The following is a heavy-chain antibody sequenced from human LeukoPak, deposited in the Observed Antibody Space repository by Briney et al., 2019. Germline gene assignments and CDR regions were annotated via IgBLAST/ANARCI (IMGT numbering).Heavy chain of an antibody. CDR3: ARDGGYYRHWFDP. V-gene: IGHV3-30*04. CDR2: ISYDGSNK. D-gene: IGHD1-26*01. Sequence: GGSLRLSCAASGFTFSSYAMHWVRQAPGKGLERVAVISYDGSNKYYADSVKGRFTISRDNSKNTLYLQMNSLRAEDTAVYYCARDGGYYRHWFDPWGQGTLVTVSS. CDR1: GFTFSSYA. J-gene: IGHJ5*02.